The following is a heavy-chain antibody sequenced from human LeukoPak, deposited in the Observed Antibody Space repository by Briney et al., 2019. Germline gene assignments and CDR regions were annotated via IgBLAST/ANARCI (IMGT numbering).Heavy chain of an antibody. CDR1: GFTFSDYY. J-gene: IGHJ4*02. V-gene: IGHV3-11*01. D-gene: IGHD4-23*01. CDR2: ISSSGSTI. Sequence: GGSLRLSCAASGFTFSDYYMSWIRQAPGKGLEWVSYISSSGSTIYYADSVKGRFTISRDNAKNSLYLQMNSLKTEDTAVYFCARGGTVVTGNLFDYWGQGTLVTVSS. CDR3: ARGGTVVTGNLFDY.